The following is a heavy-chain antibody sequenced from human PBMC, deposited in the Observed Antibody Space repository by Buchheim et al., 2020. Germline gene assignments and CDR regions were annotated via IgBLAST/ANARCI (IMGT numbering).Heavy chain of an antibody. D-gene: IGHD5-12*01. CDR1: GFSFSDHY. V-gene: IGHV3-33*08. CDR2: IWYDGSNK. Sequence: VQVVESGGGLVQPGGSLRLSCAASGFSFSDHYVDWVRQAPGKGLEWVAVIWYDGSNKYYADSVKGRFTISRDNSKNTLYLQMNSLRAEDTAVYYCASLIAGGYDSPIDIWGQGT. J-gene: IGHJ3*02. CDR3: ASLIAGGYDSPIDI.